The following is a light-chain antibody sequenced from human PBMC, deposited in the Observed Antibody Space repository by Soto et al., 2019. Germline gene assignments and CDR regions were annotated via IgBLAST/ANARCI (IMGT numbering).Light chain of an antibody. Sequence: EIVLTQSPGTLSLSPGERATLSCRASQSVSSSYLAWYQQKPGQAPRLLIYGASSRATGIPDRFRGSGSGTDFTLTISRLEPEDFAVYYWQQYGSSPPNTCGQGTKLEIK. V-gene: IGKV3-20*01. CDR2: GAS. CDR1: QSVSSSY. J-gene: IGKJ2*01. CDR3: QQYGSSPPNT.